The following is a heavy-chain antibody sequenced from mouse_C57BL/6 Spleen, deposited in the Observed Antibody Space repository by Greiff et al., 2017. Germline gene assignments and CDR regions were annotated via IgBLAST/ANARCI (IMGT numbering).Heavy chain of an antibody. J-gene: IGHJ4*01. V-gene: IGHV8-12*01. Sequence: QVTLKECGPGILQSSQTLSLTCSFSGFSLSTSGMGVSWIRQPSGKGLEWLAHIYWDDDKRYNPSLKSRLTISKDTSRNQVFLKSTSVDTADTATYYCAREVPIYAMDYWGQGTSVTVSS. CDR2: IYWDDDK. D-gene: IGHD6-5*01. CDR1: GFSLSTSGMG. CDR3: AREVPIYAMDY.